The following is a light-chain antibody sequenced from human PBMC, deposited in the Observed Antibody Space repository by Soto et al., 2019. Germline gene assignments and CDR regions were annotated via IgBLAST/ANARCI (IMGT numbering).Light chain of an antibody. J-gene: IGKJ3*01. V-gene: IGKV3-15*01. Sequence: EIVMTQSPATLSVSPGERASLSCRASQSISTNLAWYQQKPGQAPRLLIYGASTRATGIPARFSGSGSGTEVNLTLQRPEVEDFAVYYCQQYDKWPLTFGPGTKVDIE. CDR2: GAS. CDR1: QSISTN. CDR3: QQYDKWPLT.